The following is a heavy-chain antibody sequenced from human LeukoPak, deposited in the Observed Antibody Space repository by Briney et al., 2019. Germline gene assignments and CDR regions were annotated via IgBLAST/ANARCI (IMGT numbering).Heavy chain of an antibody. CDR1: GFTFRSYG. J-gene: IGHJ4*02. CDR2: IRYDGSNK. Sequence: GGSLRLSCAASGFTFRSYGMHWVRQAPGKGLEWVAFIRYDGSNKYYADSVKGRFTISRDNAKNSLYLQMNSLRAEDTAVYYCARDRSSSWCFDYWGQGTLVTVSS. D-gene: IGHD6-13*01. CDR3: ARDRSSSWCFDY. V-gene: IGHV3-30*02.